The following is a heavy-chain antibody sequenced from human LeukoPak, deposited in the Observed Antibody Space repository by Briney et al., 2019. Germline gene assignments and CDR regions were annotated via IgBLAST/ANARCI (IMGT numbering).Heavy chain of an antibody. CDR1: GFTFSSYW. CDR3: ARGVAAAGSDH. Sequence: GGSLRLSCAASGFTFSSYWMHWVRQAPGKGLVWVSHINSDGSSTSYAGSVKGRFTISRDNAKNTLYLQTNSLRAEDTAVYYCARGVAAAGSDHWGQGTLVTVSS. V-gene: IGHV3-74*01. CDR2: INSDGSST. D-gene: IGHD6-13*01. J-gene: IGHJ4*02.